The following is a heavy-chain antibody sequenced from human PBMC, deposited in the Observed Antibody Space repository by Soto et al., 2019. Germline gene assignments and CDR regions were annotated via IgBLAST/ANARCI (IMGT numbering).Heavy chain of an antibody. V-gene: IGHV4-59*12. CDR3: ARGVNYYDSSGSSWFDP. CDR1: GDSISSYY. J-gene: IGHJ5*02. D-gene: IGHD3-22*01. CDR2: LYYGRSA. Sequence: SETLSLTCAVSGDSISSYYCMWIRQPPGKGLESIGYLYYGRSANYNPSLKSRVTLSVDTSTNQCSLTLSSMTAADTAVYYCARGVNYYDSSGSSWFDPWGQGALVTVSS.